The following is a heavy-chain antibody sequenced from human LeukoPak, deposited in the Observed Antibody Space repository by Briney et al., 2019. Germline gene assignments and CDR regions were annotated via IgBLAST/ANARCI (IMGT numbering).Heavy chain of an antibody. J-gene: IGHJ4*02. Sequence: SETLSLTCTVSGGSISSSSYYWGWIRQPPGKGLEWIGSIYYSGSTYYNPSLKSRVTISVDTSKNQFSLKLSSVTAADTAVYYCVRRVLWFGELLSHFDYWGQGTLVTVSS. CDR3: VRRVLWFGELLSHFDY. CDR1: GGSISSSSYY. CDR2: IYYSGST. V-gene: IGHV4-39*01. D-gene: IGHD3-10*01.